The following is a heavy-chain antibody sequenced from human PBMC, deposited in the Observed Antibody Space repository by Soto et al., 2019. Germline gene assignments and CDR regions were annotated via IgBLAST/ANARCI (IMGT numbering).Heavy chain of an antibody. CDR2: INSDGSST. J-gene: IGHJ4*02. V-gene: IGHV3-74*01. D-gene: IGHD2-15*01. CDR3: ATVMVVAADSPFDY. Sequence: GGSLRLSCAASGFTFSSYWMHWVRQAPGKGLVWVSRINSDGSSTSYADSVKGRFTISRDNAKNTLYLQMNSLRAEDTAVYYCATVMVVAADSPFDYWGQGTLVTVSS. CDR1: GFTFSSYW.